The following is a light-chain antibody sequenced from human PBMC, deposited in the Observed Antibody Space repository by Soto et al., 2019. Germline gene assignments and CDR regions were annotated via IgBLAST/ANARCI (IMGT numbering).Light chain of an antibody. CDR2: GAS. CDR1: QSVSSN. V-gene: IGKV3D-15*01. J-gene: IGKJ3*01. CDR3: QLYSSWMFCT. Sequence: EIVMTQSPATLSVSPGERATLSCRASQSVSSNLAWYQQKPGQVPRLLIYGASTRATGIPARFSGSGSGTYFTLSISSLQSEGFAVFYCQLYSSWMFCTFGLGTKVDI.